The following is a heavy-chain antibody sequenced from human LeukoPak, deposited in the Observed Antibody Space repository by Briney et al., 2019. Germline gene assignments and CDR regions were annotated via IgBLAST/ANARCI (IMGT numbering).Heavy chain of an antibody. V-gene: IGHV4-34*01. CDR1: GGSFSGYY. CDR2: INHSGST. D-gene: IGHD5-18*01. Sequence: PSETLSLTCAVYGGSFSGYYWSWIRQPPGKGLEWIGEINHSGSTNYNPSLKSRVTISVDTSKNQFSLKLSSVTAADTAVYYCARGPSIQLWSDPYYYYGMDVWGQGTTVTVS. J-gene: IGHJ6*02. CDR3: ARGPSIQLWSDPYYYYGMDV.